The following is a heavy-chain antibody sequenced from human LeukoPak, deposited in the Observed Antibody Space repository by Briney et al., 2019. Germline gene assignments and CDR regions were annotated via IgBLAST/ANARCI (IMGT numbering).Heavy chain of an antibody. CDR1: GGSISSGGYY. J-gene: IGHJ4*02. CDR3: ARAPYEWELLRFDY. D-gene: IGHD1-26*01. V-gene: IGHV4-61*08. Sequence: SETLSLTCTVSGGSISSGGYYWSWIRQHPGKGLEWIGYSYYSGSTNYNPSLKSRVTISVDTSKNQFSLKLSSVTAADTAVYYCARAPYEWELLRFDYWGQGTLVTVSS. CDR2: SYYSGST.